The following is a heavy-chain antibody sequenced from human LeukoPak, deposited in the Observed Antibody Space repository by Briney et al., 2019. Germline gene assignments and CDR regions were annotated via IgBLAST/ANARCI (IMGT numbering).Heavy chain of an antibody. V-gene: IGHV4-39*01. CDR3: ATDGEYSYGHDY. D-gene: IGHD5-18*01. CDR1: GGSISSSSYY. CDR2: IYYSGST. Sequence: PSETLSLTCTVSGGSISSSSYYWGWIRQPPGKGLEWIGSIYYSGSTYYNPSLKSRVTISVDTSKNQFSLKLSSVTAADTAVYYCATDGEYSYGHDYWGQGTLVTVSS. J-gene: IGHJ4*02.